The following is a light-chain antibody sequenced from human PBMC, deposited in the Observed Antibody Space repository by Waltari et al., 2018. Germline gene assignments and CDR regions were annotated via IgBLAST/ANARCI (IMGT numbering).Light chain of an antibody. CDR3: FSYADSNNYV. CDR1: SRDVGGYNY. J-gene: IGLJ1*01. CDR2: EVS. Sequence: QSALTQPPSASGSPGQSVTISCTGTSRDVGGYNYVSWYQQHPGKAPKLMIYEVSKRPSGVPDRFSGSKSGNTASLTVSGLQAEDEADYYCFSYADSNNYVFGTGTKVTVL. V-gene: IGLV2-8*01.